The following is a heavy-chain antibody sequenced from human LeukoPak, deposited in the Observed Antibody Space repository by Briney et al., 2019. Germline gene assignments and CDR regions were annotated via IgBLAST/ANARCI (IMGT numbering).Heavy chain of an antibody. CDR2: ISHDGII. CDR3: VRHDWFDP. V-gene: IGHV3-74*01. Sequence: GGSLRLSCETAGFTFSSYVMHWVRRTPGKGLVWVSRISHDGIISYADSVKGRFTISRDNAKNTLILQMNSLRAEDTAIYYCVRHDWFDPWGQGTLVTVSS. J-gene: IGHJ5*02. CDR1: GFTFSSYV.